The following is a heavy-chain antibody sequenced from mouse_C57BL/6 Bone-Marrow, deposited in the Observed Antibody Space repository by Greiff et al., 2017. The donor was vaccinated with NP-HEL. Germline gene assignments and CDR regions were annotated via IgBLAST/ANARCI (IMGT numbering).Heavy chain of an antibody. V-gene: IGHV7-3*01. CDR3: ARYIRRNYYGSRGAMDY. CDR2: IRNKANGYTT. Sequence: EVMLVESGGGLVQPGGSLSLSCAASGFTFTDYYMSWVRQPPGKALEWLGFIRNKANGYTTEYSASVKGRFTISRDNSQSILYLQMNALRAEDSATYYCARYIRRNYYGSRGAMDYWGQGTSVTVSS. CDR1: GFTFTDYY. J-gene: IGHJ4*01. D-gene: IGHD1-1*01.